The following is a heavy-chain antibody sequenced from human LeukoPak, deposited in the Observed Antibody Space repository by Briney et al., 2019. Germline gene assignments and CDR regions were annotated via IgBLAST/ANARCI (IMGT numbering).Heavy chain of an antibody. V-gene: IGHV3-23*01. D-gene: IGHD3-22*01. Sequence: GGSLRLSCAASGFTFSNYAMSWVRQAPGKGLEWVSAISGSGDSTYYADSVKGRFTISRDNSKNTLYLQMNSLRAEDTAVYYCAKEEGYYFDSSGYGPYIDYWGQGTLVTVSS. CDR3: AKEEGYYFDSSGYGPYIDY. J-gene: IGHJ4*02. CDR1: GFTFSNYA. CDR2: ISGSGDST.